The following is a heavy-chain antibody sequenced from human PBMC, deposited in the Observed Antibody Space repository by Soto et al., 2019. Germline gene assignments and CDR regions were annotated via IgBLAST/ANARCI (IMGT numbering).Heavy chain of an antibody. Sequence: EVQLVESGGGLVKPGGSLRLSCAPSGFTFSGYSMNWVRQAPGKGLEWVSSIRSNSYMYYADSVQGRFTISTDNAKNSLFLQMNSLRGEDTAVYYCARRMAVAGFDAFDLWGQGTVVTVSS. J-gene: IGHJ3*01. CDR2: IRSNSYM. V-gene: IGHV3-21*01. CDR1: GFTFSGYS. CDR3: ARRMAVAGFDAFDL. D-gene: IGHD6-19*01.